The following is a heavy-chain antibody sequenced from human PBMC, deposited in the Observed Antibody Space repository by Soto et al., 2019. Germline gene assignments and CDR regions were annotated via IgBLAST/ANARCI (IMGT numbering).Heavy chain of an antibody. CDR3: ARVGGDYGVYYYYGMDV. J-gene: IGHJ6*02. D-gene: IGHD4-17*01. CDR1: GFTFSSYG. CDR2: IWYDGSNK. Sequence: ESGGGVVQPGRSLRLSCAASGFTFSSYGMHWVRQAPGKGLEWVAVIWYDGSNKYYADSVKGRFTISRDNSKNTLYLQMNSLRAEDTAVYYCARVGGDYGVYYYYGMDVWGQGTTVTVSS. V-gene: IGHV3-33*01.